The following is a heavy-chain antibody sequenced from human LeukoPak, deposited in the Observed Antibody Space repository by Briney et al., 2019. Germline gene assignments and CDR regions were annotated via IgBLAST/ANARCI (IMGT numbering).Heavy chain of an antibody. Sequence: ASVKVSCKSSGYAFTNYAISWVRQAPGQGLEWMGWISVYNGNTNYAQKLQGRVTMTADTSTTTAYMELRSLRSDDTAVYYCARSPVRIAAPGRAFDYWGQGTLVTVSS. V-gene: IGHV1-18*01. CDR2: ISVYNGNT. D-gene: IGHD6-13*01. J-gene: IGHJ4*02. CDR3: ARSPVRIAAPGRAFDY. CDR1: GYAFTNYA.